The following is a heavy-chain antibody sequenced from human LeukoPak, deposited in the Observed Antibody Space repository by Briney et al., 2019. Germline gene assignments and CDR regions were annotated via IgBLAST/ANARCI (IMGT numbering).Heavy chain of an antibody. CDR3: EVRYYYDSSGSITPVFYYMDV. Sequence: ASVTVSCKASGYTFTGYYMHWVRQAPGQGLEWMGWINPNSGGTNYAQKFQGRVTMTRDTSISTAYMELSRLRSDDTAVYYCEVRYYYDSSGSITPVFYYMDVWGKGTTVTVSS. D-gene: IGHD3-22*01. V-gene: IGHV1-2*02. J-gene: IGHJ6*03. CDR2: INPNSGGT. CDR1: GYTFTGYY.